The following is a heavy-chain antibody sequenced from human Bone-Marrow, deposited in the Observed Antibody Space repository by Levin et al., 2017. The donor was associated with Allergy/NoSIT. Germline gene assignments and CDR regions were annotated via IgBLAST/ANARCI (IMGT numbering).Heavy chain of an antibody. CDR3: AKDEWGYGGY. V-gene: IGHV3-23*01. CDR1: GFTFSSYA. J-gene: IGHJ4*02. D-gene: IGHD2-15*01. CDR2: ISGSGGST. Sequence: GESLKISCAASGFTFSSYAMSWVRQAPGKGLEWVSVISGSGGSTYYADSVKGRFTISRDNSKNTLYLQMNSLRAEDTAVYYCAKDEWGYGGYWGQGTLVTVSS.